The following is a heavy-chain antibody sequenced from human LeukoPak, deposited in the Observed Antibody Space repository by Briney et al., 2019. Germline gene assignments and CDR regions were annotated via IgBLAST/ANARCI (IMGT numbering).Heavy chain of an antibody. D-gene: IGHD3-22*01. J-gene: IGHJ2*01. Sequence: SETLSLTCAVYGGSFSGYYWSWIRQPPGKGLEWIGEINHSGSTNYNPSLKSRVTISVDTSKNQFSLKLSSVTAADTAVYYCARTKYYYDSSGPAPLWYFDLWGRGTLVTVSS. CDR1: GGSFSGYY. CDR2: INHSGST. CDR3: ARTKYYYDSSGPAPLWYFDL. V-gene: IGHV4-34*01.